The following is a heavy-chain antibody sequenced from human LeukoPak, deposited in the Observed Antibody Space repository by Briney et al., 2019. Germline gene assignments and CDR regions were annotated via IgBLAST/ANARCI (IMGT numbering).Heavy chain of an antibody. CDR2: IKQDGSEK. V-gene: IGHV3-7*05. CDR1: GFTFSNSW. CDR3: ARGGRYCSGGSCYLS. Sequence: QPGGSLRLSCAASGFTFSNSWMSWIRQAPGQGLEWVANIKQDGSEKYYADSVKGRFTISRDNSKNTLYLQMNSLRAEDTAVYYCARGGRYCSGGSCYLSWGQGTLVTVSS. J-gene: IGHJ4*02. D-gene: IGHD2-15*01.